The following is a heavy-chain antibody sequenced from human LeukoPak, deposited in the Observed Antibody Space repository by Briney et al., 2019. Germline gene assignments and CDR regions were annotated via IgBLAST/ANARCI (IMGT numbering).Heavy chain of an antibody. CDR2: ITSSGNGT. D-gene: IGHD2-21*01. CDR3: ADFAATGDGY. Sequence: PGGSLRLSCAASGFTFSSYAMSWVRQAPGKGLEWVSAITSSGNGTYYADSVKGRFTISRDNSRDTLYLQMNSLRAEDTAVYYCADFAATGDGYWGQGTLVTVSS. V-gene: IGHV3-23*01. J-gene: IGHJ4*02. CDR1: GFTFSSYA.